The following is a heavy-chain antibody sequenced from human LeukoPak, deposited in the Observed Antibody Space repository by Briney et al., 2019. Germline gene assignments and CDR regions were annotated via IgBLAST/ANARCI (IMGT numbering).Heavy chain of an antibody. D-gene: IGHD3-3*02. CDR1: GYNFFGYY. V-gene: IGHV1-2*02. CDR3: AKEGTSLDFDF. J-gene: IGHJ4*02. CDR2: INPNSGGT. Sequence: ASVKVSCKPSGYNFFGYYIHWVRQAPGQGLEWTGWINPNSGGTNYAPRFQGRVTMSSDKYSNTVYMELNRLTFVDTAVYYCAKEGTSLDFDFWGLGSRVTVSS.